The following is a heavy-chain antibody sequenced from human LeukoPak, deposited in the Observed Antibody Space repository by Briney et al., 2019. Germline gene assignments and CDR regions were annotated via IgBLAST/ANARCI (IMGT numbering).Heavy chain of an antibody. D-gene: IGHD1-26*01. CDR1: GFTLSSHW. CDR3: ATIGDRRSGELYRIDY. J-gene: IGHJ4*02. V-gene: IGHV3-74*01. CDR2: IDTDGSTT. Sequence: GGSLRLPCAASGFTLSSHWVHWVRQAPGKGLVWVSRIDTDGSTTNYADSVKSRFTISRDNSKNTLYLQMNSLRAEDAAVYYCATIGDRRSGELYRIDYWGQGTLVTVSS.